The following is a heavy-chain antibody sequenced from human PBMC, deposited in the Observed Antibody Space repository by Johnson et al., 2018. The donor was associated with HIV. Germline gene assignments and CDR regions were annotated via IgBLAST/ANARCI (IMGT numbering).Heavy chain of an antibody. D-gene: IGHD2-15*01. CDR2: IRYDGSNK. J-gene: IGHJ3*02. V-gene: IGHV3-30*02. CDR1: GFTFSTYG. CDR3: ARVHCMGGNCYFWALGWAFDI. Sequence: QVQLVESGGGLVQPGGSLRLSCAASGFTFSTYGIHWVRQAPGKGLEWVAFIRYDGSNKYYTDSVKGQFTISRDNSKNTLYLQMNSLRAEDTAVYYCARVHCMGGNCYFWALGWAFDIWGQGTMVTVSS.